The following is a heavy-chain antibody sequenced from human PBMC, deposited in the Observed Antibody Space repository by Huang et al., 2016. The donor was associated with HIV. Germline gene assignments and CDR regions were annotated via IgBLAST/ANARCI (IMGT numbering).Heavy chain of an antibody. J-gene: IGHJ4*02. CDR2: IYPGDSDT. Sequence: EVHLVQSGAEVKEPGESLKISCQASGYNFDSYWIGWVRQMPWKGLEWVGVIYPGDSDTRYDPSFQGQVTTSSDHSINTAYLQCSSLTASDTAIYFCARQGLWLPPTDPFDYWGQGTPVTVSA. CDR1: GYNFDSYW. D-gene: IGHD3-10*01. V-gene: IGHV5-51*01. CDR3: ARQGLWLPPTDPFDY.